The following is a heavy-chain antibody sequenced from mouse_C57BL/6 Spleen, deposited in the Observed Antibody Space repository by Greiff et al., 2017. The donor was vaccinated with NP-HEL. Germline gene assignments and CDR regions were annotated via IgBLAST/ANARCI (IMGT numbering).Heavy chain of an antibody. D-gene: IGHD3-3*01. J-gene: IGHJ1*03. CDR2: ISDGGSYT. V-gene: IGHV5-4*03. Sequence: EVKLVESGGGLVKPGGSLKLSCAASGFTFSSYAMSWVRQTPEKRLEWVATISDGGSYTYYPDNVKGRFTISRDNAKNNLYLQMSHLKSEDTAMYYCARSWGDRYFDVWGTGTTVTVSS. CDR1: GFTFSSYA. CDR3: ARSWGDRYFDV.